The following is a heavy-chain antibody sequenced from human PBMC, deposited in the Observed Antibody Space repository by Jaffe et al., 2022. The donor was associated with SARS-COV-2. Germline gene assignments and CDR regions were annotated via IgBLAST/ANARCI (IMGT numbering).Heavy chain of an antibody. Sequence: EGQLLETGGGLVQPGGSLRLSCAASGFSVNNNYMTWVRQAPGKGLEWVAIVYTVGTTFYSDSVKGRFAISRDNSKNTVSLQMNSLRAEDSAMYYCARAPGIAVAGTWGGYFQYWGQGVLVTVSS. D-gene: IGHD6-13*01. CDR2: VYTVGTT. V-gene: IGHV3-53*02. CDR3: ARAPGIAVAGTWGGYFQY. J-gene: IGHJ4*02. CDR1: GFSVNNNY.